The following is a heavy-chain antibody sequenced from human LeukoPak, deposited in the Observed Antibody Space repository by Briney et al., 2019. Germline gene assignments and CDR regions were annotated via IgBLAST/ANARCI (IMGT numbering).Heavy chain of an antibody. Sequence: GGSLRLSCAASRFTFSSYGMHWVRQAPGKGLEWVSGISGSGGATYYADSVKGRFTISRDDPHSTLYLQMNSLRAEDTAVYFCARGGVDYYGSGTYYLMYYFDYWGQGALVTVSS. CDR2: ISGSGGAT. V-gene: IGHV3-23*01. J-gene: IGHJ4*02. CDR3: ARGGVDYYGSGTYYLMYYFDY. D-gene: IGHD3-10*01. CDR1: RFTFSSYG.